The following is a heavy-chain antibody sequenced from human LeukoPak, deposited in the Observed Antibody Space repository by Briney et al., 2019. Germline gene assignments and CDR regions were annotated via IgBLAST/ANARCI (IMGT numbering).Heavy chain of an antibody. D-gene: IGHD3-22*01. J-gene: IGHJ4*02. CDR3: ARVRKWFPFDY. Sequence: PSETLSLTCTVSGGSISSYYWSWIRQPPGKGLEWIGYIYYSGSTNYNPSLKSRVTISVDTSKNQFSLKLSSVTAADTAVYYCARVRKWFPFDYWGQGTLVTVSS. V-gene: IGHV4-59*12. CDR1: GGSISSYY. CDR2: IYYSGST.